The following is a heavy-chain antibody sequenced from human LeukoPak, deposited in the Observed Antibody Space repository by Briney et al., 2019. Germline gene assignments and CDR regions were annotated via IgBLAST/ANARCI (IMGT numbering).Heavy chain of an antibody. CDR2: IYYSGST. J-gene: IGHJ5*02. CDR3: ARVCGGDCYPLGFDP. Sequence: SETLSLTCTVSGGSISSYYWSWIRQPPGKGLEWIGYIYYSGSTNYNPSLKSRVTISVDTSKNKFSLKLRSVTAADTAVYYCARVCGGDCYPLGFDPWGQGTPVTVSS. D-gene: IGHD2-21*02. CDR1: GGSISSYY. V-gene: IGHV4-59*01.